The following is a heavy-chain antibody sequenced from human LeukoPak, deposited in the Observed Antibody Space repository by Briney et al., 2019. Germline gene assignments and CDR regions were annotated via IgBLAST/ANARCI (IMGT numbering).Heavy chain of an antibody. CDR3: ATLAAPSAPYYFDY. Sequence: GDSLKISCKSSGYSFISYWIGWVRQMPGKGLEWMGIIYPGGSDTRYSPSFQGQVTISVDKSISTAYLQWSSLKASDTAMYYCATLAAPSAPYYFDYWGQGTLVTVSS. V-gene: IGHV5-51*01. CDR2: IYPGGSDT. J-gene: IGHJ4*02. D-gene: IGHD6-6*01. CDR1: GYSFISYW.